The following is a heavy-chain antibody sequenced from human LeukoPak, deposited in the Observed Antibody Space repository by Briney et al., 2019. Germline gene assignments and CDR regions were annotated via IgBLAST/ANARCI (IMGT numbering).Heavy chain of an antibody. CDR2: ISSSSSYI. Sequence: GGSLRLSCAASGFTVSSNYMNWVRQAPGKGLEWVSSISSSSSYIYYADSVKGRFTISRDNAKNSLYLQMNSLRAEDTAVYYCARGDYYGSELWWGQGTLVTVSS. CDR1: GFTVSSNY. J-gene: IGHJ4*02. V-gene: IGHV3-21*01. CDR3: ARGDYYGSELW. D-gene: IGHD3-10*01.